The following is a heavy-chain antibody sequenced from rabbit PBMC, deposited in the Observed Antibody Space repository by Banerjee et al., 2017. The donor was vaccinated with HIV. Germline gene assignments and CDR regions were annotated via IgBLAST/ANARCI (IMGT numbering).Heavy chain of an antibody. Sequence: QEQLEESGGGLVKPEGSLTLTCEASGFDLSSDYYMCWVRQAPEKGLELIACIYTGTSGSTWYANWVNGRFTISKTSSTTVTLQMTSLTVADTATYFCARGADNNWYIPYFRLWGPGTLVTVS. D-gene: IGHD1-1*01. V-gene: IGHV1S45*01. CDR3: ARGADNNWYIPYFRL. CDR1: GFDLSSDYY. J-gene: IGHJ4*01. CDR2: IYTGTSGST.